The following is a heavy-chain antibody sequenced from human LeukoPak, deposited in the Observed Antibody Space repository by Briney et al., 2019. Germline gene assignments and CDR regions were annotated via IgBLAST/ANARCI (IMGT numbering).Heavy chain of an antibody. CDR3: AGAIVGAATNFEI. Sequence: GESQKISCKGMGYSFISYWIAWVRQRPGKGLEWMGIIYPGDFDARYSSAFQGQVTISADKSISTAYLQWSSLQASDSAMYYCAGAIVGAATNFEIWGQGTMVTVTP. CDR1: GYSFISYW. J-gene: IGHJ3*02. V-gene: IGHV5-51*01. D-gene: IGHD1-26*01. CDR2: IYPGDFDA.